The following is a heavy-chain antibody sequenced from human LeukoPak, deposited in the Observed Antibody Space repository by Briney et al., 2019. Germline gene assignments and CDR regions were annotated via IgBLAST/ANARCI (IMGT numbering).Heavy chain of an antibody. CDR1: GGSISSSHYY. CDR3: ATLVSTRYYFDY. CDR2: IYHSGIT. V-gene: IGHV4-39*01. Sequence: NPSETLSLTCTVSGGSISSSHYYWGWIRQPPGKGLEWIGNIYHSGITYYNHFNSSLKSRVTISIDTSKNQFSLRLTSVTAADTAVYFCATLVSTRYYFDYWGQGTLVTVSS. J-gene: IGHJ4*02. D-gene: IGHD5/OR15-5a*01.